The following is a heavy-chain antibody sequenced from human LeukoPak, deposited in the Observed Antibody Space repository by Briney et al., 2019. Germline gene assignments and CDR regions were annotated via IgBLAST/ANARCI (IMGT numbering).Heavy chain of an antibody. J-gene: IGHJ6*02. CDR1: GGTFSSYA. V-gene: IGHV1-69*13. CDR3: ARGVRRHYDFWSGYHALLDYYYYGMDV. Sequence: ASVKVSCKASGGTFSSYAISWVRQAPGQGLEWMGGIIPIFGTANYAQKFQGRVTITADESTSTAYMELSNLRTEDTAVYYCARGVRRHYDFWSGYHALLDYYYYGMDVWGQGTTVTVSS. CDR2: IIPIFGTA. D-gene: IGHD3-3*01.